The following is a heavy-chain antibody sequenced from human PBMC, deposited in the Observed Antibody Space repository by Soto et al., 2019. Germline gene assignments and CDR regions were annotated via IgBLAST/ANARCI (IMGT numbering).Heavy chain of an antibody. CDR3: ARADALRYFDWLLHYGMDV. D-gene: IGHD3-9*01. J-gene: IGHJ6*02. Sequence: YCLNCDNPAPGKGLVWVSRMNSDGSRADYADSVKGRFTISRDNARNTLYLQMNSLRAEDTAVYYCARADALRYFDWLLHYGMDVWGQGTTVTVS. CDR2: MNSDGSRA. V-gene: IGHV3-74*01. CDR1: YC.